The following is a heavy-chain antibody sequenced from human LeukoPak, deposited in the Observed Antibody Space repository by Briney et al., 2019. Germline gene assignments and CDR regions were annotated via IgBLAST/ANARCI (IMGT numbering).Heavy chain of an antibody. CDR3: ARDAGNYDSGTSRFDY. CDR1: GFALSTYY. CDR2: IWYDGSKK. Sequence: PGGSLRLSCAASGFALSTYYIHWVRQAPGKGPEWVALIWYDGSKKYYADSVKGRFTISRDNSKNTLYLQMNSLRAEDTALYYCARDAGNYDSGTSRFDYWGQGTLVTLSS. D-gene: IGHD3-10*01. V-gene: IGHV3-33*08. J-gene: IGHJ4*02.